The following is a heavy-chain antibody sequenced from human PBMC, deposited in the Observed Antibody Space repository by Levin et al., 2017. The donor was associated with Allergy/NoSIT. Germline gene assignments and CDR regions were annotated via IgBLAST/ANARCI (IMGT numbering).Heavy chain of an antibody. V-gene: IGHV1-69*01. CDR1: GGTFSSYA. Sequence: KISCKASGGTFSSYAISWVRQAPGQGLEWMGGIIPIFGTANYAQKFQGRVTITADESTSTAYMELSSLRSEDTAVYYCARKRGIAVNYYFDYWGQGTLVTVSS. D-gene: IGHD2-21*01. J-gene: IGHJ4*02. CDR3: ARKRGIAVNYYFDY. CDR2: IIPIFGTA.